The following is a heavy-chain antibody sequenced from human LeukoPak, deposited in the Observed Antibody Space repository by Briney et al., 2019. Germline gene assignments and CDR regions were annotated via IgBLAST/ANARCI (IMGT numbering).Heavy chain of an antibody. J-gene: IGHJ4*02. Sequence: PSETLSLTCAVYGASFSGYYWNWIRQPPGKGLEWIGQINHSGSANYNPSLRSRVAISVDTSKNQFALRLSSVTAADTAVYYCARGLSRLPSGGYWGQGTLVTVSS. D-gene: IGHD2-15*01. V-gene: IGHV4-34*01. CDR3: ARGLSRLPSGGY. CDR1: GASFSGYY. CDR2: INHSGSA.